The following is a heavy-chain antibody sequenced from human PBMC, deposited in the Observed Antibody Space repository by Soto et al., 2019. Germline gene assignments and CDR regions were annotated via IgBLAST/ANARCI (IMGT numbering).Heavy chain of an antibody. J-gene: IGHJ6*02. V-gene: IGHV1-2*02. CDR1: GYTFTVYY. CDR2: INPNSGGT. CDR3: ARERILTGYTYYYYYGMDV. D-gene: IGHD3-9*01. Sequence: ASVKVSCKASGYTFTVYYMHCVLQSPLQWLDWMGWINPNSGGTNYAQKFQGRVTMTRDTSISTAYMELSRLRSDDTAVYYCARERILTGYTYYYYYGMDVWSQGTTVTVSS.